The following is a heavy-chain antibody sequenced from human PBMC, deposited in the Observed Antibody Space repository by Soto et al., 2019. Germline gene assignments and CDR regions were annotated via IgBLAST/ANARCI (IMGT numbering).Heavy chain of an antibody. Sequence: QVQLQESGPGLVKPSQNLSLTCTVSGDSVSGGDSYWSWIRQPPGKALEWIGYTSFSGYTSYTPSLKSRVTISVDMSKSQFSLRLTSVTAAVTAIYYCVRGGNPYHYATSGPGTFDKWGQGTLVSVSS. CDR2: TSFSGYT. V-gene: IGHV4-30-4*01. D-gene: IGHD3-22*01. CDR1: GDSVSGGDSY. J-gene: IGHJ4*02. CDR3: VRGGNPYHYATSGPGTFDK.